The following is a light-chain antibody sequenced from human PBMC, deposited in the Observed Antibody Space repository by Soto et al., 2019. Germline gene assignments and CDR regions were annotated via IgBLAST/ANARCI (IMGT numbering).Light chain of an antibody. CDR1: SSNIGAGYD. J-gene: IGLJ1*01. Sequence: QSVLTQPPSVSGAPGHRVTISCTGSSSNIGAGYDVHWYQHLPGTAPKLLIYGNINRPSGVPDRFSGSKSGTSASLAITGLQAEDEADYYCQSYDSSLSGSYVFGTGTKLTVL. CDR2: GNI. V-gene: IGLV1-40*01. CDR3: QSYDSSLSGSYV.